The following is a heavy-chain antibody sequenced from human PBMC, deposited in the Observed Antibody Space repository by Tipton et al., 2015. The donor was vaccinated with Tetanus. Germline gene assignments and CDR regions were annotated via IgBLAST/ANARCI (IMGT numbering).Heavy chain of an antibody. CDR1: GGSVSSGSYY. D-gene: IGHD6-13*01. CDR3: ARGQAAGFTVGYYYYYYGMDV. Sequence: TLSLTCTVSGGSVSSGSYYWSWIRQPPGKGLEWIGHIYYSGSTNYNPSIKSRVTISVDTAKNQFSLKLSSVTAADTAVYYCARGQAAGFTVGYYYYYYGMDVWGQGTTVTVSS. V-gene: IGHV4-61*01. CDR2: IYYSGST. J-gene: IGHJ6*02.